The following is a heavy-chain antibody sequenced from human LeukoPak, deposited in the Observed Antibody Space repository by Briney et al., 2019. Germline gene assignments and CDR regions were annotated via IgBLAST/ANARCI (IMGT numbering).Heavy chain of an antibody. Sequence: GGSLRLSCAASGFTFDDYAMHWVRQAPGKGLEWVSGISWNSGSIGYADSVKGRFTISRDNAKNSLYLQMNSLRAEDTALYYCAKDPVVLTMIVGQGGFDYWGQGTLVTVSS. D-gene: IGHD3-22*01. CDR2: ISWNSGSI. V-gene: IGHV3-9*01. J-gene: IGHJ4*02. CDR3: AKDPVVLTMIVGQGGFDY. CDR1: GFTFDDYA.